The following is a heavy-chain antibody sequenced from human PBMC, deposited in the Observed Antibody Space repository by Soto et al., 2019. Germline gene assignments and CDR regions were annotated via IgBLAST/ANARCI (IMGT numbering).Heavy chain of an antibody. CDR1: GFTFSDYY. CDR2: ISSSSSYT. Sequence: GGSLRLSCAASGFTFSDYYMSWIRQAPGKGLEWVSYISSSSSYTNYADSVKGRFTISRDNAKNSLYLQMNSLRAEDTAVYYCARPRRYYDSSGYYFDYWGQGTLVTVSS. J-gene: IGHJ4*02. V-gene: IGHV3-11*06. CDR3: ARPRRYYDSSGYYFDY. D-gene: IGHD3-22*01.